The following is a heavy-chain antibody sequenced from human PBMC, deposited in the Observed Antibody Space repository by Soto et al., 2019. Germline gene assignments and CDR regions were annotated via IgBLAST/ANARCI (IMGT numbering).Heavy chain of an antibody. CDR2: RYYSEST. V-gene: IGHV4-31*03. D-gene: IGHD2-15*01. J-gene: IGHJ4*02. Sequence: SETLSRTCTVSGGSITTGGYYWSWIRQLPGKGLEWIGHRYYSESTYYNPSLKSRVSISLDTSKNQFSLKLSFVTAADTAMYYCARTKCRGGSSYSWPLDSRGQAPPVT. CDR1: GGSITTGGYY. CDR3: ARTKCRGGSSYSWPLDS.